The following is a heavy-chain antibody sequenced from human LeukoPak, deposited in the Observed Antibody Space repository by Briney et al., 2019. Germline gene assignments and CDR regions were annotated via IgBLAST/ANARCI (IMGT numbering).Heavy chain of an antibody. CDR1: GGSISSYY. CDR3: ARKGIAAAGTDYYYGLDV. V-gene: IGHV4-59*01. D-gene: IGHD6-13*01. CDR2: IYYSGST. J-gene: IGHJ6*04. Sequence: SETLSLTCTVSGGSISSYYWSWIRQPPGKGLEWIGYIYYSGSTNYNPSLKSRVTISVDTSKNQFSLKLSSVTAADTAVYYCARKGIAAAGTDYYYGLDVWGKGPRSPSPQ.